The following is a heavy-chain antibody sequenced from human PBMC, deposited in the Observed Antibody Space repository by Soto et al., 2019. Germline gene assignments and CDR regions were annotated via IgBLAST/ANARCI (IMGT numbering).Heavy chain of an antibody. CDR1: GYTFTSYG. CDR3: AREGVSYRAWWGPFDYYGMDV. Sequence: ASVKVSCKASGYTFTSYGISWVRQAPGQGLEWMGWISAYNGNTNYAQKLQGRVTMTTDTSTSTAYMELRSLRSGDTAVYCCAREGVSYRAWWGPFDYYGMDVWGQGTTVTVSS. J-gene: IGHJ6*02. D-gene: IGHD2-8*02. CDR2: ISAYNGNT. V-gene: IGHV1-18*04.